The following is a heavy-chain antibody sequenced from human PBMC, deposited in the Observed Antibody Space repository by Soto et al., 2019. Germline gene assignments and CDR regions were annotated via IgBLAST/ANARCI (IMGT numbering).Heavy chain of an antibody. Sequence: QVQLVESGGGVVQPGRSLRLSCSASGFTFRSYGMHWVRQAPGKGLEWMAGVSYDGIKKDYADSVKGRFTISRDNSKNTLYLQMNSLRVEDTAVYSCAKVIDATVCSSSSCSHAFHIWGQGTMVTVSS. CDR2: VSYDGIKK. D-gene: IGHD2-2*01. V-gene: IGHV3-30*18. CDR3: AKVIDATVCSSSSCSHAFHI. CDR1: GFTFRSYG. J-gene: IGHJ3*02.